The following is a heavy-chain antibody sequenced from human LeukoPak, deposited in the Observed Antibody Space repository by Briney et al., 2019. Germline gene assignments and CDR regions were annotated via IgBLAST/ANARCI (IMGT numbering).Heavy chain of an antibody. D-gene: IGHD2-15*01. V-gene: IGHV4-34*01. J-gene: IGHJ4*02. CDR3: ARGLGYCSGGSCYSSG. CDR1: GGSFSGYY. Sequence: PSETLSLTCAVYGGSFSGYYWSWIRQPPGKGLEWIGEINHSGSTNYNPSLKSRVTISVDTSENQFSLKLSSVTAADTAVYYCARGLGYCSGGSCYSSGWGQGTLVTVSS. CDR2: INHSGST.